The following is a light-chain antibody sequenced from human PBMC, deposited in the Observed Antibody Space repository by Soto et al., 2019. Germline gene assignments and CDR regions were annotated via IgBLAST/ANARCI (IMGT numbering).Light chain of an antibody. V-gene: IGKV3-20*01. J-gene: IGKJ2*01. Sequence: EIVLTQSPGTLSLSPGERATLSCRASQSVSSRYLAWYQQKPGQAPRLLMYGASSRATGIPDRFSGSGSGTDFTLTISRLVPEDFAVYYCQQYGSSPPYTFGQGTKLEIQ. CDR1: QSVSSRY. CDR3: QQYGSSPPYT. CDR2: GAS.